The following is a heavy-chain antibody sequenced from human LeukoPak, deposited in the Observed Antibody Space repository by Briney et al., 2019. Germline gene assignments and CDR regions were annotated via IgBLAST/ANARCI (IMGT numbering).Heavy chain of an antibody. CDR3: ARDWSHIVVVIDAFDI. Sequence: PGGSLRLSCAASGFAFSSYSMNWVRQAPGKGLEWVSYISSSSSTIYYADSVKGRFTISRDNAKNSLYLQMNSLRAEDTAVYYCARDWSHIVVVIDAFDIWGQGTMVTVSS. CDR1: GFAFSSYS. V-gene: IGHV3-48*01. CDR2: ISSSSSTI. D-gene: IGHD2-21*01. J-gene: IGHJ3*02.